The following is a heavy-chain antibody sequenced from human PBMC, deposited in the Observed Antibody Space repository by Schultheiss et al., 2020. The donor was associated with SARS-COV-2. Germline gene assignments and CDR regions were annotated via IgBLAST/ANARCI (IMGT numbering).Heavy chain of an antibody. V-gene: IGHV3-23*01. Sequence: GGSLRLSCAASGFTFSSYAMSWVRQAPGKGLEWVSAISGSGGSTYYADSVKGRFTISRDNSKNTLYLQMNSLRAEDTAVYYCTRRGSSWYFGMDVWGQGTTVTVSS. CDR2: ISGSGGST. D-gene: IGHD6-13*01. CDR1: GFTFSSYA. J-gene: IGHJ6*02. CDR3: TRRGSSWYFGMDV.